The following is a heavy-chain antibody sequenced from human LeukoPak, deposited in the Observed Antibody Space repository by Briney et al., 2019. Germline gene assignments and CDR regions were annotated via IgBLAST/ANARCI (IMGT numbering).Heavy chain of an antibody. CDR3: AKDIYYYGSGSYYFDY. D-gene: IGHD3-10*01. CDR1: GFTFSSYT. V-gene: IGHV3-21*04. CDR2: ITDSSSSR. J-gene: IGHJ4*02. Sequence: GGSLRLSCAASGFTFSSYTMNRVRQAPGKGLEWVSSITDSSSSRYYADSVKGRFTISRDNAKNSLYLQMSSLRADDTALYYCAKDIYYYGSGSYYFDYWGQGTLVTVSS.